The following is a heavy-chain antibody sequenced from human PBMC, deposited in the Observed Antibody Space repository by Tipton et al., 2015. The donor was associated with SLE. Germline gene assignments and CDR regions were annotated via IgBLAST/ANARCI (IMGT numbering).Heavy chain of an antibody. CDR2: MYYSGDT. CDR3: VRELDTFEI. J-gene: IGHJ3*02. Sequence: GLVKPSETLSLTCSVSGGSISRRNYYWGWIRQPPGKGLEWLGSMYYSGDTFYNPSLKSRVTISVDTSKNQFSLKLSSVTAADTAVYYCVRELDTFEIWGPGTMVTVSS. V-gene: IGHV4-39*07. CDR1: GGSISRRNYY.